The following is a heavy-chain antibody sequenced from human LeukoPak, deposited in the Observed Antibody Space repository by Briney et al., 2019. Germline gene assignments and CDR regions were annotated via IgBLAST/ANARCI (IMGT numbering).Heavy chain of an antibody. D-gene: IGHD2-2*01. Sequence: GGSLRLSRAASGFTFSTYSMNWVRQAPGKGLEWVSYISTTGSTIYYADSVKGRFTISRDNAKNSLYLRMNSLRDEDTAVYYCARDSTSNWLTFDSWGQGTLVTVSS. J-gene: IGHJ4*02. CDR1: GFTFSTYS. CDR3: ARDSTSNWLTFDS. CDR2: ISTTGSTI. V-gene: IGHV3-48*02.